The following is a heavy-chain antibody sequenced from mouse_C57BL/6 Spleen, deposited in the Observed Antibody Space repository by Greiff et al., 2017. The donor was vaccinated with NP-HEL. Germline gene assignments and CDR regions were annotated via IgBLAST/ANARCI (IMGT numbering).Heavy chain of an antibody. CDR1: GYSITSGYY. CDR2: ISYDGSN. D-gene: IGHD4-1*01. CDR3: ARDSGTGFDY. J-gene: IGHJ2*01. V-gene: IGHV3-6*01. Sequence: EVKLMESGPGLVKPSQSLSLTCSVTGYSITSGYYWNWIRQFPGNKLEWMGYISYDGSNNYNPSLKNRISITRDTSKNQFFLKLNSVTTEDTATCYCARDSGTGFDYWGQGTTLTVSS.